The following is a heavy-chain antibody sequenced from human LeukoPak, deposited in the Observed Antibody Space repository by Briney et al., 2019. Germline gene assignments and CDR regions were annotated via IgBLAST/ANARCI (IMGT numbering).Heavy chain of an antibody. D-gene: IGHD4-17*01. J-gene: IGHJ4*02. V-gene: IGHV3-20*04. Sequence: GGSLRLSCAASGFTFDDYGMSWVRQAPGKGLEWVSGINWNGGSTGYADSVKGRFTISRDNAKNSLYLQMNSLRAEDTALYYCARASHGDFAVQYFDYWGQGTLVTVSS. CDR3: ARASHGDFAVQYFDY. CDR1: GFTFDDYG. CDR2: INWNGGST.